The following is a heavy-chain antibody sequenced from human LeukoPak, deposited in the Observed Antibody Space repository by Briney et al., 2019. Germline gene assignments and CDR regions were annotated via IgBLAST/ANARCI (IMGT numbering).Heavy chain of an antibody. J-gene: IGHJ6*02. CDR3: ARDHVPGYSSSWYTPYYYYGMDV. Sequence: SETLSLTCAVYGGSFSGYYWSWIRQPPGKGLEWIGEINHSGSTNYNPSLKSRVTISVDTSKNQFSLKLSSVTAADTAVYYCARDHVPGYSSSWYTPYYYYGMDVWGQGTTVTVSS. V-gene: IGHV4-34*01. CDR2: INHSGST. D-gene: IGHD6-13*01. CDR1: GGSFSGYY.